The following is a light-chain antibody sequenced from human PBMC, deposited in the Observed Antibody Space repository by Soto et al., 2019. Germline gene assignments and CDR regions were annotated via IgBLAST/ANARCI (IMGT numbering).Light chain of an antibody. CDR3: QHTNSFPVT. V-gene: IGKV1-12*01. J-gene: IGKJ5*01. CDR2: VAS. CDR1: QDISRY. Sequence: DIQMTQSPSSVSASVGDRVSITCRASQDISRYLAWYQQKPGKAPKLLIYVASSLESGVPSRFSGSGSGTEFTLTSSGLQPEELATYYCQHTNSFPVTFGQGTRLEIK.